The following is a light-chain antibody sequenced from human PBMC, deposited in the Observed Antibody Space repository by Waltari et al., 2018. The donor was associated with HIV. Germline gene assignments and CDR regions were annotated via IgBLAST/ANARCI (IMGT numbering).Light chain of an antibody. CDR2: WAS. CDR3: QQHYTSPYT. V-gene: IGKV4-1*01. Sequence: DIVMTQSPDPLALYLGERATINCKSTLSVLYSSNNKNFLAWYQQKSGQRPKLLVYWASTRESGVPDRFSGSGSGTDFTLTISSLQAEDVAVYFCQQHYTSPYTFGQGTKLEIK. J-gene: IGKJ2*01. CDR1: LSVLYSSNNKNF.